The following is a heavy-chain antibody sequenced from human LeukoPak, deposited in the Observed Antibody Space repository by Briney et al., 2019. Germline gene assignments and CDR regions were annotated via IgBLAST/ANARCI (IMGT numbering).Heavy chain of an antibody. V-gene: IGHV3-33*01. CDR2: VCNDGTKK. D-gene: IGHD3-10*01. Sequence: GGSLRLSCEASGFTFSSYGMHWVRQAPGKGLEWVAVVCNDGTKKYYADSVKGRFTISRDKSKNTLYLQMNSLRAEDTAVYYCAGNYGPYYFDYWGQGTLVSVSS. CDR3: AGNYGPYYFDY. J-gene: IGHJ4*02. CDR1: GFTFSSYG.